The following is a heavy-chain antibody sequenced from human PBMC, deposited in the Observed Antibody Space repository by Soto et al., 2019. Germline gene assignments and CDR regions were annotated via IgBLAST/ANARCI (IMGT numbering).Heavy chain of an antibody. D-gene: IGHD2-2*01. V-gene: IGHV4-30-4*01. CDR3: RGYCSSTSGYGPYYYYGMDV. Sequence: SETLSLTCTVSGGSISSGDYYWSWIRQPPGKGLEWIGYIYSSGSTYYNPSLKSRVTISVDTSKNQFSLKLSSVTAADTAVYYCRGYCSSTSGYGPYYYYGMDVWGQGTTVTVSS. J-gene: IGHJ6*02. CDR2: IYSSGST. CDR1: GGSISSGDYY.